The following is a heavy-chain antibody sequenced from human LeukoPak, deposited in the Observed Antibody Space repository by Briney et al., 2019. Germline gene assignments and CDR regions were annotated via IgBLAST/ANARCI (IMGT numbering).Heavy chain of an antibody. CDR2: INHLGSQT. CDR3: VRARFSTFVYY. Sequence: GGSLRLSCAASGFTFKDFYMSWVRQAPGKGLEWVSYINHLGSQTDYADSVKGRFTISRDNAKNSLSLQMNNLSVDDTAVYYCVRARFSTFVYYWGQGTLVIVSS. V-gene: IGHV3-11*05. D-gene: IGHD3-3*02. CDR1: GFTFKDFY. J-gene: IGHJ4*02.